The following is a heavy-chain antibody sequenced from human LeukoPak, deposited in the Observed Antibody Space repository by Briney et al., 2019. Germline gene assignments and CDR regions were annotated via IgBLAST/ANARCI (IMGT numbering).Heavy chain of an antibody. J-gene: IGHJ4*02. V-gene: IGHV3-15*01. D-gene: IGHD3-22*01. CDR2: IKSKTDGGTI. Sequence: GGSLRLSCAASGFTFSNAWMNWVRQSPGKGLEWVGRIKSKTDGGTIDYGAPVKGRFTISRDDSKNTLYLQMNSLKTEDTAMYHCTTGVRDSSGYYNFDYWGQGTLVTVSS. CDR1: GFTFSNAW. CDR3: TTGVRDSSGYYNFDY.